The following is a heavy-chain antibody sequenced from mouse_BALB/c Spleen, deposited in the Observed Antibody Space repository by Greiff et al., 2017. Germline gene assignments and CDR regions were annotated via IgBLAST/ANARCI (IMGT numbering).Heavy chain of an antibody. V-gene: IGHV5-6*02. Sequence: EVMLVESGGDLVKPGGSLKLSCAASGFTFSSYGMSWVRQTPDKRLEWVATISSGGSYTYYPDSVKGRFTISRDNAKKTLYLQMSSLKSEDTAMYYCARKGIDAMDYWGQGTSVTVSS. CDR2: ISSGGSYT. CDR1: GFTFSSYG. J-gene: IGHJ4*01. CDR3: ARKGIDAMDY.